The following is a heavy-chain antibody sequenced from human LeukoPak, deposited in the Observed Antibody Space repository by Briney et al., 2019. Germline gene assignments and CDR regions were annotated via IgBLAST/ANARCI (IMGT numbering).Heavy chain of an antibody. D-gene: IGHD3-10*01. CDR1: GFSFSTXW. Sequence: GGSLRLSCAASGFSFSTXWMGWVRQAPGKGPEWVANINQHGSEKYYVDSVKGRFTISRDNAKDSLYLQMNSLRDDDTAVYYCAGSIDWGQGTLVTVSS. V-gene: IGHV3-7*03. CDR3: AGSID. J-gene: IGHJ4*02. CDR2: INQHGSEK.